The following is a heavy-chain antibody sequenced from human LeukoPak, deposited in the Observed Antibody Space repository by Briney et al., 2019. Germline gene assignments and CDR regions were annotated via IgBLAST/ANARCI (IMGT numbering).Heavy chain of an antibody. V-gene: IGHV3-23*01. D-gene: IGHD1-26*01. CDR2: ISGSGTTT. CDR1: GLMFSSYA. Sequence: GGSLRLSCVASGLMFSSYAMDWVRQAPGKGLEWVSGISGSGTTTCYADSVRGRFTISRDNSKDTVYLQMSSLRAEDTAVYYCARERRGSYWGQGTLVTVSS. CDR3: ARERRGSY. J-gene: IGHJ4*02.